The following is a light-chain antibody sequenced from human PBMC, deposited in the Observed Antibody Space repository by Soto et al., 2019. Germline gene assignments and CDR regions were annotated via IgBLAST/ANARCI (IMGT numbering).Light chain of an antibody. CDR1: ESLLHSNGYNY. J-gene: IGKJ1*01. CDR3: MQVLETPPA. CDR2: LGS. V-gene: IGKV2-28*01. Sequence: DIVMTQSPLSLPVTPGEPASISCWSTESLLHSNGYNYLNWYLQKPGQSPQLLIYLGSNRASGVPDRFSGSGSGTDFTLKISRVEAEDVGVYYCMQVLETPPAFCQGTKVEIK.